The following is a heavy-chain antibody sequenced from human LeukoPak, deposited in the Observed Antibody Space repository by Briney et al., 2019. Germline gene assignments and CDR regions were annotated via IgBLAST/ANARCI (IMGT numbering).Heavy chain of an antibody. CDR2: IDTTTSYI. D-gene: IGHD3-3*01. V-gene: IGHV3-21*03. CDR3: ARLGASGVLHGNLDY. CDR1: GFTFSNYE. Sequence: PGGSLRLSCAACGFTFSNYEMNCVRQAPGKGLEWVSSIDTTTSYICYADSVKGRFTISRDNAKNTLYLQMTSLMNEHRAKYYFARLGASGVLHGNLDYWGQGTLVTVSS. J-gene: IGHJ4*02.